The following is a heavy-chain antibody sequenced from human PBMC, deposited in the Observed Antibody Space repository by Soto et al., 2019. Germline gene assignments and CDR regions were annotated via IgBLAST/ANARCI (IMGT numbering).Heavy chain of an antibody. D-gene: IGHD3-16*01. J-gene: IGHJ4*02. V-gene: IGHV1-8*01. CDR2: MNPDSGDT. Sequence: QVQLVQSGAEVKKPGASVKVSCEASGYPFDSFDINWVRQAAGQGLEWMGWMNPDSGDTAVAQRFQDRIIMTRTTATSIAYMELSRLTPADWAVYFCGRQPGGVATPGDDYWGQGTLVTVSS. CDR3: GRQPGGVATPGDDY. CDR1: GYPFDSFD.